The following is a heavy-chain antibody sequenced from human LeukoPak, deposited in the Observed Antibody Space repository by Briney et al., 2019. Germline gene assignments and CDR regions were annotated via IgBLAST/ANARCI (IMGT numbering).Heavy chain of an antibody. V-gene: IGHV4-34*01. CDR3: ARAWLGMDV. D-gene: IGHD5-12*01. J-gene: IGHJ6*02. CDR2: INHSGST. Sequence: SEILSLTCAVYGGSFSGYYWSWIRQPPGKGLEWIGEINHSGSTNYNPSLKSRVTISVDTSKNQFSLKLSSVTAADTAVYYCARAWLGMDVWGQGTTVTVSS. CDR1: GGSFSGYY.